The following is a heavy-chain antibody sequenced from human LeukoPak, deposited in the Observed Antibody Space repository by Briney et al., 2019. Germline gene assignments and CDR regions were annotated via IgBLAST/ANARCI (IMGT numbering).Heavy chain of an antibody. Sequence: PGGSLRLSCAASGFTFSSYAMSWVRQAPGKGLEWVSDINGSGGSTYYADSVKGRFTISRDNSKNTLYLQMNSLRAEDTAVYYCAKGGLLVASFDYWGQGTLVTVSS. CDR2: INGSGGST. CDR3: AKGGLLVASFDY. CDR1: GFTFSSYA. J-gene: IGHJ4*02. D-gene: IGHD5-12*01. V-gene: IGHV3-23*01.